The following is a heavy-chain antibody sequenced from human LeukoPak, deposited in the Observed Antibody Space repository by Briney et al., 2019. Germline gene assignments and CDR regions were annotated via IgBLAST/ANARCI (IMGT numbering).Heavy chain of an antibody. CDR2: ISSNGGST. V-gene: IGHV3-64D*06. CDR1: GFTFSSYA. D-gene: IGHD2-2*01. J-gene: IGHJ4*02. Sequence: GGSLRLSCAASGFTFSSYAMSWVRQAPGKGLEYVSAISSNGGSTYYADSVKGRFTISRDNSKNTLYLQMSSLRAEDTAVYYCVGGFHQDIVVVPAASYADYWGQGTLVTVSS. CDR3: VGGFHQDIVVVPAASYADY.